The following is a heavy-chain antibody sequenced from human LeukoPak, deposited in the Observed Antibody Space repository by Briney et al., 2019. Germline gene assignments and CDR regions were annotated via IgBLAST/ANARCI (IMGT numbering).Heavy chain of an antibody. D-gene: IGHD3-10*01. J-gene: IGHJ5*02. V-gene: IGHV4-59*01. CDR3: ARDRYYYGSGSYSWFDP. CDR2: IYYSGST. CDR1: GGSISSYY. Sequence: SETLSVTCTVSGGSISSYYWSWIRQPPGKGLEWIGYIYYSGSTNYNPSLKSRVTISVDTSKNQFSLKLSSVTAADTAVYYCARDRYYYGSGSYSWFDPWGQGTLVTVSS.